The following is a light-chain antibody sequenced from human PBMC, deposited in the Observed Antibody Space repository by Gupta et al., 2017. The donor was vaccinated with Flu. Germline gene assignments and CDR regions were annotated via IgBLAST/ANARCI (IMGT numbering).Light chain of an antibody. CDR1: KLGDKH. CDR2: QDS. J-gene: IGLJ2*01. Sequence: SFELTQPPSVSVSPGQTATIPCSGDKLGDKHTCWYQQKPGQSPVVVIYQDSKRPSGIPERFSGSNSGNTATLTISGTQAMDEADYYCQAWDNSTYVVFGGGTKLTVL. V-gene: IGLV3-1*01. CDR3: QAWDNSTYVV.